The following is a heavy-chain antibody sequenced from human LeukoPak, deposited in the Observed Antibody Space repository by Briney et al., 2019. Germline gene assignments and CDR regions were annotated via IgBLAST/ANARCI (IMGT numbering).Heavy chain of an antibody. CDR2: IYYSGST. D-gene: IGHD2-8*01. V-gene: IGHV4-31*03. Sequence: SETLSLTCTVSGGSISSGGYYWSWIRQHPGKGLEWIGYIYYSGSTYYNPSLKSRVTISVDTSKNQFSLKLSSVTAADTAVYYCARGYCTNGVCPLMSGMDVWGQGTTVTVSS. CDR1: GGSISSGGYY. J-gene: IGHJ6*02. CDR3: ARGYCTNGVCPLMSGMDV.